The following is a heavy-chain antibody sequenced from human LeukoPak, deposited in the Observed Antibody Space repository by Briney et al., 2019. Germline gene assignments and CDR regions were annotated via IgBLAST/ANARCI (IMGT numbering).Heavy chain of an antibody. CDR1: GGSISSYY. Sequence: PSETLSLTCTVSGGSISSYYWSWIRQPAGKGLEWIGRIYTSGSTNYNPSLKSRVTMSVDTSKNQFSLKLSSVTAADTAVYYCARVTYCGGDCYFGFDPWGQGTLVTVSS. CDR3: ARVTYCGGDCYFGFDP. D-gene: IGHD2-21*02. J-gene: IGHJ5*02. V-gene: IGHV4-4*07. CDR2: IYTSGST.